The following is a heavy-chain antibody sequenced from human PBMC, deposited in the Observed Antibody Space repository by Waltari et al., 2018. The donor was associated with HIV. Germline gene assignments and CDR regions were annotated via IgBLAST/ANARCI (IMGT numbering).Heavy chain of an antibody. Sequence: QLQLQESGPGLVKPSETLSLTCTVSGGSISSSSYYWGWIRQPPGKGLEWIGSIYYSGSTYYNPSLKSRVTISVDTSKNQFSLKLSSVTAADTAVYYCARDSSSLNAFDIWGQGTMVTVSS. D-gene: IGHD6-13*01. V-gene: IGHV4-39*07. CDR2: IYYSGST. CDR3: ARDSSSLNAFDI. CDR1: GGSISSSSYY. J-gene: IGHJ3*02.